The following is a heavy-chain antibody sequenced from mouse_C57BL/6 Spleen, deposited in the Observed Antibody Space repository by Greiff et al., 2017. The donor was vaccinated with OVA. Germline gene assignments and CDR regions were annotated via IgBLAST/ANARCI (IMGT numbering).Heavy chain of an antibody. J-gene: IGHJ4*01. V-gene: IGHV5-17*01. Sequence: EVQLVESGGGLVKPGGSLKLSCAASGFTFSDYGMHWVRQAPEKGLEWVAYISSGSSTIYYADTVKGRFTISRDNAKNTLFLQMTSLRSEDTAMYYCARVGGEYAMDYWGQGTSVTVSS. CDR2: ISSGSSTI. CDR1: GFTFSDYG. CDR3: ARVGGEYAMDY.